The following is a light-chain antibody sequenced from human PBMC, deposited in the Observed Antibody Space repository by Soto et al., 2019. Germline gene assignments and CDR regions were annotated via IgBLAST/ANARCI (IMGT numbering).Light chain of an antibody. CDR2: VAS. Sequence: EIVMTQSPATLSVSPGERATLSCRASQSVSSNLAWYQQKPGQAPRLLIYVASTRATGIPARFSGSGSGTEFTLTIRTLQSEDFEVYYCQQYNNWPTWTFGQGTKVEIK. CDR3: QQYNNWPTWT. J-gene: IGKJ1*01. V-gene: IGKV3-15*01. CDR1: QSVSSN.